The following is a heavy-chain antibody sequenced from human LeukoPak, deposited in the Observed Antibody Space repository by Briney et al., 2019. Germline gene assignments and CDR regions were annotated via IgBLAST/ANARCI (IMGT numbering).Heavy chain of an antibody. D-gene: IGHD5-12*01. J-gene: IGHJ5*02. CDR3: ARDGGYIGVAANWFDP. V-gene: IGHV1-18*01. CDR2: ISAYNGNT. CDR1: GYTFISYG. Sequence: ASVKVSCKASGYTFISYGISWVRQAPGQRLEWMGWISAYNGNTHYAQNLQGRVTLTTDTSTRTAYMELRSLTSDDTAVYYCARDGGYIGVAANWFDPWGQGTLVTVSS.